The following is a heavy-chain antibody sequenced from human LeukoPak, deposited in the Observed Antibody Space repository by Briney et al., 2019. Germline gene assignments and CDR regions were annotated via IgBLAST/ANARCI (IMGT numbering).Heavy chain of an antibody. Sequence: PGGSLRLSCAASGFTFSSYAMSWVRQAPGKGLEWVSAISGSGGSTYYADSVKGRFTISRDNSKNTLYLQMNSLRAEDTAVYYCAKHPRSGRYLGWFDPWGQGTLVTVSS. CDR1: GFTFSSYA. V-gene: IGHV3-23*01. CDR2: ISGSGGST. CDR3: AKHPRSGRYLGWFDP. J-gene: IGHJ5*02. D-gene: IGHD6-19*01.